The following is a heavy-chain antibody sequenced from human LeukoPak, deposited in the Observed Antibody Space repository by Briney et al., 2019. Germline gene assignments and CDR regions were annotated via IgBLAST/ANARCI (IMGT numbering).Heavy chain of an antibody. D-gene: IGHD6-13*01. V-gene: IGHV3-23*01. J-gene: IGHJ4*02. CDR2: ISGFGGST. Sequence: GGSLRLSCAASGFTFNNYATNWVRQAPGKGLEWVSGISGFGGSTYYAPSVKGRLTISRDNFGNMLYLHLDSLRVEDTAIYYCARRSGSSWSSFDYWGQGALVTVSS. CDR1: GFTFNNYA. CDR3: ARRSGSSWSSFDY.